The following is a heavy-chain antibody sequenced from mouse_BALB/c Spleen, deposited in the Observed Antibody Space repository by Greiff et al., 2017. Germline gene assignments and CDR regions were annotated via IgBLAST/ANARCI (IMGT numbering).Heavy chain of an antibody. Sequence: QVQLKESGAELMKPGASVKISCKATGYTFSSYWIEWVKQRPGHGLEWIGEILPGSGSTNYNEKFKGKATFTADTSSNTAYMQLSSLTSEDSAVYYCARIYYGYDRYAMDYWGQGTSVTVSS. D-gene: IGHD2-2*01. CDR2: ILPGSGST. V-gene: IGHV1-9*01. J-gene: IGHJ4*01. CDR3: ARIYYGYDRYAMDY. CDR1: GYTFSSYW.